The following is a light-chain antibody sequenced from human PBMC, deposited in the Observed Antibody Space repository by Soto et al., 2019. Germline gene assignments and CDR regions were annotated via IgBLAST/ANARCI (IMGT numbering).Light chain of an antibody. J-gene: IGKJ1*01. Sequence: DIQINQSPSTVSASVGDRVTITCRASQSISSWLAWYQQKPGKAPKLLTYKASSLESGVPSRFSGSGYGTEFTLTISSLQPDDFATYYCQQYNSYWPFGQGTKVDIK. CDR3: QQYNSYWP. CDR1: QSISSW. CDR2: KAS. V-gene: IGKV1-5*03.